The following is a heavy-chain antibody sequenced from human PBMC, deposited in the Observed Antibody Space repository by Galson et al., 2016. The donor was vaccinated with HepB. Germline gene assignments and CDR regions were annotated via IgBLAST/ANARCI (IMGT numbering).Heavy chain of an antibody. J-gene: IGHJ4*02. V-gene: IGHV3-23*01. CDR3: ARGVYGDHGWFDY. D-gene: IGHD4-17*01. CDR1: GFTFTTHT. Sequence: SLRLSCAASGFTFTTHTMNWVRQAPGKGLEWVSGIRGSGGGIDYADSVKGRFTISRDNSKNTLFLQMYTLRAEDTAVYYCARGVYGDHGWFDYWGQGTLVTVSS. CDR2: IRGSGGGI.